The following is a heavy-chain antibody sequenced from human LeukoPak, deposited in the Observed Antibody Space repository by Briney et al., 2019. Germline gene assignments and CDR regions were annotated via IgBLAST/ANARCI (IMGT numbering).Heavy chain of an antibody. V-gene: IGHV3-30*04. Sequence: PGGSLRLSCAAAGFTFSSYAIHWVRQAPGQGLDWVAFISYDGRTKYYADSVKGRFTTSRDNSGNTLFLQMNSLRAEDTAVYYCARESGDIGYFQHWGQGTLVTVSS. J-gene: IGHJ1*01. D-gene: IGHD2-15*01. CDR1: GFTFSSYA. CDR2: ISYDGRTK. CDR3: ARESGDIGYFQH.